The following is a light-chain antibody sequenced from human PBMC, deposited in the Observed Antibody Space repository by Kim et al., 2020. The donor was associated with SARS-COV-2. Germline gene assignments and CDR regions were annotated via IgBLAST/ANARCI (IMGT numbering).Light chain of an antibody. J-gene: IGKJ1*01. V-gene: IGKV3-20*01. Sequence: PGERATLSCSASQTVGSFYLAWYQQKPGQAPKLLIFGGSTRATGIPDRFSGSGSGTDFTLTISRLEPEDFAVYYCQRHGRSPPWTFGQGTKVDIK. CDR1: QTVGSFY. CDR2: GGS. CDR3: QRHGRSPPWT.